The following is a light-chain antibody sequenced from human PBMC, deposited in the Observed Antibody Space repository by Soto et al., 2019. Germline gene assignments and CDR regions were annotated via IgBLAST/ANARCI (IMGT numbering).Light chain of an antibody. CDR1: ALPKQY. J-gene: IGLJ1*01. CDR3: QSADSSGTFYG. Sequence: SYELTQPPSVSVSPGQTARITCSGDALPKQYAYWYQQKPGQAPVLVIYKDSERPSGIPERFSGSSSGTTVTLTISGVQADDEADYYCQSADSSGTFYGFGTGTKVTVL. CDR2: KDS. V-gene: IGLV3-25*02.